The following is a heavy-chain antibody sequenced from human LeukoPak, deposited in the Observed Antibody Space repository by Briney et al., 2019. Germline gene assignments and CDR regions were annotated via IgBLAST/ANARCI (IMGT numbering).Heavy chain of an antibody. CDR2: IYTSGST. D-gene: IGHD6-6*01. CDR1: GGSISSYY. V-gene: IGHV4-4*07. Sequence: SETLSLTCTVSGGSISSYYWSWIRQPAGKGLEWIGRIYTSGSTNYNPSLTSRVTMSVDTSKIQFSLKLSSVTAADTAVYYCAREELVHYYYYMDVWGKGTTVTVSS. CDR3: AREELVHYYYYMDV. J-gene: IGHJ6*03.